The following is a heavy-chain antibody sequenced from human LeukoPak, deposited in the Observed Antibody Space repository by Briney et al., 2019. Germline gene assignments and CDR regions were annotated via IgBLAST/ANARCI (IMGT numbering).Heavy chain of an antibody. CDR1: GFTFSSYE. J-gene: IGHJ4*02. CDR3: ARDSATIRGFDY. D-gene: IGHD5-24*01. V-gene: IGHV3-48*03. Sequence: GGSLRLSCAASGFTFSSYEMNWVRQAPGKGLEWVSYISSSGCTIYYADSVKGRFTISSDNAKNSLYLQMNSLRAKDTAVYYCARDSATIRGFDYWGQGTLVTVSS. CDR2: ISSSGCTI.